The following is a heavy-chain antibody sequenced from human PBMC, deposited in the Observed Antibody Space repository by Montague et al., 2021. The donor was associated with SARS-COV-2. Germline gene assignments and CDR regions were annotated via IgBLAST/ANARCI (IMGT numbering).Heavy chain of an antibody. D-gene: IGHD2-2*01. CDR1: GDSISRNNLY. CDR2: ISTTGSP. J-gene: IGHJ5*02. V-gene: IGHV4-61*02. Sequence: TLSLTCTLSGDSISRNNLYWTWIRQPAGKGLEWIGRISTTGSPEYNPSLKSRVTLSLDTSKNQFSLRLSSVTAADTAMYYCTIEGHFTTICSGCPRNWFDPWGQGTLVTVSS. CDR3: TIEGHFTTICSGCPRNWFDP.